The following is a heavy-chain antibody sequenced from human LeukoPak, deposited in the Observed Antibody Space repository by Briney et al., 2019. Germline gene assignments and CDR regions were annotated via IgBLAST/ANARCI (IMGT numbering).Heavy chain of an antibody. CDR3: VRDHHRRLYDSQARDTFDI. CDR1: GFSFTTYW. D-gene: IGHD3-22*01. J-gene: IGHJ3*02. Sequence: GGSLRLSCAASGFSFTTYWMSWVRQAPGKGLEWVANIKQDGTEKYYVDSVKGRFTTSRDNAKNSLYLQMNSLRAEDTAVYYCVRDHHRRLYDSQARDTFDIWGQGTMVTVSS. CDR2: IKQDGTEK. V-gene: IGHV3-7*01.